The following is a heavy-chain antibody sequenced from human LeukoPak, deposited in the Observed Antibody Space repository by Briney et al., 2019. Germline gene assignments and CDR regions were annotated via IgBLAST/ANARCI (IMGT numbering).Heavy chain of an antibody. CDR2: IIPIFGTA. CDR3: AVVTMVRGVITHFFDY. V-gene: IGHV1-69*13. D-gene: IGHD3-10*01. J-gene: IGHJ4*02. Sequence: GASVTVSCKASGGTFSIYAISWVRQAPGQGLEWMGGIIPIFGTANYAQKFQGRVTITADESTSTAYMELSSLRSEDTAVYYCAVVTMVRGVITHFFDYWGQGTLVTVSS. CDR1: GGTFSIYA.